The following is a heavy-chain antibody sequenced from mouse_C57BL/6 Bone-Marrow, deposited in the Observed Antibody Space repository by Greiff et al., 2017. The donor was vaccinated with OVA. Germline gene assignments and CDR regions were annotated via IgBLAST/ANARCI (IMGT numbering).Heavy chain of an antibody. CDR1: GYAFTNYL. V-gene: IGHV1-54*01. Sequence: VQGVESGAELVRPGTSVKVSCKASGYAFTNYLIEWVKQRPGQGLEWIGVINPGSGGTNYNEKFKGKATLTADKSSSTAYMQLSSLTSEDSAVYFCARAYYAMDYWGQGTSVTVSS. CDR2: INPGSGGT. D-gene: IGHD3-1*01. CDR3: ARAYYAMDY. J-gene: IGHJ4*01.